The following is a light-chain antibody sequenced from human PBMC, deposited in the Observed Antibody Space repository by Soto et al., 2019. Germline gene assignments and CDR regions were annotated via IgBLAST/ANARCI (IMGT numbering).Light chain of an antibody. J-gene: IGKJ4*01. CDR3: MQHTHWPPS. CDR2: LGS. CDR1: GDLQRSHGYSY. V-gene: IGKV2-28*01. Sequence: DIVMTQSPLSLPVIPGEPASISCRSSGDLQRSHGYSYLDWYLQKPGQSPQLLIYLGSNRASGVPDRFSGSGSGTEFTLKISRVEAEDVGVYYCMQHTHWPPSFGPGTKVEIK.